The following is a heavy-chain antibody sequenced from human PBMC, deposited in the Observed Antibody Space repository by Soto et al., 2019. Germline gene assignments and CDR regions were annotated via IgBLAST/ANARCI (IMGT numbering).Heavy chain of an antibody. CDR3: ARVAYSSHYYYYYGMDV. V-gene: IGHV3-30-3*01. CDR2: ISYDGSNK. Sequence: QPGGSLRLSCAASGFTFSSYAMHWVRQAPGKGLEWVAVISYDGSNKYYADSVKGRFTISRDNSKNTLYLQMNSLRAEDTAVYYCARVAYSSHYYYYYGMDVWGQGTTVTVSS. J-gene: IGHJ6*02. D-gene: IGHD2-21*01. CDR1: GFTFSSYA.